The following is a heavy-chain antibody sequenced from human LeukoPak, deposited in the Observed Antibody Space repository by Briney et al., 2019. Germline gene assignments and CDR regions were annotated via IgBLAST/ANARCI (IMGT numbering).Heavy chain of an antibody. D-gene: IGHD2-15*01. J-gene: IGHJ4*02. CDR3: AKQLGYCSDGSCYFPY. CDR2: ISAYNGNT. V-gene: IGHV1-18*01. Sequence: ASVKVSCKASGYTFTSYGISWVRQAPGQGLEWMGWISAYNGNTNYAQKLQGRVTMTTDTSTSTAYMELRSLRSDDTAVYYCAKQLGYCSDGSCYFPYWGQGTLVTVSS. CDR1: GYTFTSYG.